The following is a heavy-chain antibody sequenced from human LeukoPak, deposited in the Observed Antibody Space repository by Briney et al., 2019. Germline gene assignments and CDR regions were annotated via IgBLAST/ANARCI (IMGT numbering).Heavy chain of an antibody. V-gene: IGHV1-18*01. CDR1: GYTFTSYA. CDR3: AREGELTTVTPVFDF. J-gene: IGHJ4*02. D-gene: IGHD4-17*01. CDR2: ISDYNGNT. Sequence: ASVKVSCKASGYTFTSYAISWVRQPPGQGLEWMGWISDYNGNTNYAQKLQGRVTMTTDTSTSTAYLELRSLRSDDTAVYYCAREGELTTVTPVFDFWGQGTLVTVSS.